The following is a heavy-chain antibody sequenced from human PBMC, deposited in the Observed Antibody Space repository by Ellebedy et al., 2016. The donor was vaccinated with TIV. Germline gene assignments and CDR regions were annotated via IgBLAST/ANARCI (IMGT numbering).Heavy chain of an antibody. Sequence: MPSETLSLTCTVSAGSISSYYWSWIRQSPGKGLEWVGHIDSSGDTSYNPSLESRVIISVATSKTQYSLKLNSVTAADTAVYYCATYNMGRLDYWGQGTLVTVSS. CDR3: ATYNMGRLDY. V-gene: IGHV4-59*08. CDR1: AGSISSYY. J-gene: IGHJ4*02. D-gene: IGHD1-1*01. CDR2: IDSSGDT.